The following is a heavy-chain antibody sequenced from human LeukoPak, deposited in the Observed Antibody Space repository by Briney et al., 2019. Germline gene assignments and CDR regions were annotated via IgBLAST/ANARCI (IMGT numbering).Heavy chain of an antibody. CDR1: GFTFSTYN. V-gene: IGHV3-48*02. J-gene: IGHJ4*02. CDR3: ARRSGEFDF. D-gene: IGHD3-10*01. Sequence: GGSLRLSCAASGFTFSTYNMEWVRQAPGKGLEWVSYISNSSTTMYYADSVKGRFTISRDDAKNSLYLDMNSLTDEDTAVYYCARRSGEFDFWGQGTLVTVSS. CDR2: ISNSSTTM.